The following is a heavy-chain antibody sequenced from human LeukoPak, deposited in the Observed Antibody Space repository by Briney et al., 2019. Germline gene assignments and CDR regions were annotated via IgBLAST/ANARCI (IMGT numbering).Heavy chain of an antibody. Sequence: GASVKVSCKASGYTFTGYYMHWVRQAPGQGLEWMGWINPNSGGTNYAQKFQGRVTMTRDTSISTAYMELSRLRSDDTAVYYCARDCDYYGSGSYYKSAAWGQGTLVTVSS. V-gene: IGHV1-2*02. D-gene: IGHD3-10*01. J-gene: IGHJ5*02. CDR2: INPNSGGT. CDR1: GYTFTGYY. CDR3: ARDCDYYGSGSYYKSAA.